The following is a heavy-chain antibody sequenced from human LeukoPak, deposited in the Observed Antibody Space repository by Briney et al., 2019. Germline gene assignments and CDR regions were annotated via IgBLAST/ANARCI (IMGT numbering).Heavy chain of an antibody. CDR1: EFTFSSYW. J-gene: IGHJ4*02. CDR2: INGDGSST. D-gene: IGHD3-22*01. CDR3: AKERSGYYPDYFDY. V-gene: IGHV3-74*01. Sequence: GGSLRLSCTASEFTFSSYWIHWVRQPPGKGLVWVSRINGDGSSTSYADSVKGRFTISRDNSKNTLYLQMNSLRAEDTAVYYCAKERSGYYPDYFDYWGQGTLVTVSS.